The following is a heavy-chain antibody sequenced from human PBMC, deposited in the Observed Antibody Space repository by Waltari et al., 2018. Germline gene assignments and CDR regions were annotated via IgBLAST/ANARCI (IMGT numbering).Heavy chain of an antibody. CDR3: ARGGPDRGSDACDI. V-gene: IGHV3-33*01. Sequence: QVQLVESGGGVVQPGRSLSLSCAASGFTFSTYGMPWVRQAPGTGLEWLAVIWSDASTKYYAESVKGRFTISRDNSKNMVFLQMNSLRAEDTALYYCARGGPDRGSDACDIWGQGTMVTVSS. CDR2: IWSDASTK. CDR1: GFTFSTYG. J-gene: IGHJ3*02. D-gene: IGHD3-10*01.